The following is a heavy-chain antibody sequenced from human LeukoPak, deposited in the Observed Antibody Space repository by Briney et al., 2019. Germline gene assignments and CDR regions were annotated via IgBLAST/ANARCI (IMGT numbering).Heavy chain of an antibody. D-gene: IGHD6-19*01. Sequence: PSETLSLTCTVSAGSISSSSYYLGWIRQPPGKGLEWIGSIYYSGSTYYNPSLKSRVTISVDTSKNQFSLKLSSVTAADTAVYYCARLGSGWYLSLYFDYWGQGTLVTVSS. CDR1: AGSISSSSYY. CDR2: IYYSGST. V-gene: IGHV4-39*01. J-gene: IGHJ4*02. CDR3: ARLGSGWYLSLYFDY.